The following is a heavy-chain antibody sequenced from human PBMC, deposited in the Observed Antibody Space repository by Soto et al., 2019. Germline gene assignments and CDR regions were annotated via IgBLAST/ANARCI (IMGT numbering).Heavy chain of an antibody. CDR2: IYYSGST. J-gene: IGHJ4*02. CDR1: GGSVSSGSYY. V-gene: IGHV4-61*01. CDR3: ARGAN. Sequence: SETLSLTCTVSGGSVSSGSYYWSWIRQPPGKGLEWIGYIYYSGSTNYNPSLKSRVTISVDTSKNQFSLKLSSVTAADTAVYYCARGANWGQGTLVTVSS.